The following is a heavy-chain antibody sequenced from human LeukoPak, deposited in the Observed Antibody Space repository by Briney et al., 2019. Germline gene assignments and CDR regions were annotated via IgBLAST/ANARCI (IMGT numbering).Heavy chain of an antibody. J-gene: IGHJ5*02. CDR1: GGSVSSGSYY. D-gene: IGHD3-22*01. Sequence: PSETLSLTCTVSGGSVSSGSYYWSWIRQPPGKGLEWIGYIYYSGSTNYNPSLKSRVTISVDTSKNQFSLKLSSVTAADTAVYYSARDLEGWGSSGYYPWFDPWGQGTLVTVSS. V-gene: IGHV4-61*01. CDR3: ARDLEGWGSSGYYPWFDP. CDR2: IYYSGST.